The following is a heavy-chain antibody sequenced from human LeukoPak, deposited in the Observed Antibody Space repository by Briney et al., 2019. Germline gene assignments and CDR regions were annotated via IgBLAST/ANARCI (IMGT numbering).Heavy chain of an antibody. Sequence: PSETLSLTCTVSGGSISSGGYYWSWIRQHPGKGLEWIGYIYYSGSTYYNPSFKSRVTISVDTSKNQFSLKLSSVTAADTAVYYCARSRAFNSGAFDPWGQGSLVTVSS. V-gene: IGHV4-31*03. CDR1: GGSISSGGYY. J-gene: IGHJ5*02. CDR3: ARSRAFNSGAFDP. CDR2: IYYSGST. D-gene: IGHD1-26*01.